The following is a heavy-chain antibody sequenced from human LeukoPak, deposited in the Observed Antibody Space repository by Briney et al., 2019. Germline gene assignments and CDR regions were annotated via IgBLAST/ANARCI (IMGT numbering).Heavy chain of an antibody. Sequence: PSETLSLTCTVSGGSISSHYWSWIRQPPGKGLEWIGYIYYSGSTNYNPSLKSRVTISVDTSKNQFSLKLSSVTAADTAVYYCARVVEALWFGELLTTYYYYYYMDVWAKGPRSPSP. V-gene: IGHV4-59*11. CDR3: ARVVEALWFGELLTTYYYYYYMDV. CDR2: IYYSGST. D-gene: IGHD3-10*01. CDR1: GGSISSHY. J-gene: IGHJ6*03.